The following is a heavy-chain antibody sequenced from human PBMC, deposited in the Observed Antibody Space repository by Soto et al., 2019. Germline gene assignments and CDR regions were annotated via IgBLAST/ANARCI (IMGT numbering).Heavy chain of an antibody. CDR1: GGSFSGYY. J-gene: IGHJ4*02. V-gene: IGHV4-34*01. Sequence: QVRLQHWGAGLLKPSETLSLTCAVHGGSFSGYYWSWIRQPPGKGLEWIGEINHSGSIHYNPSLKSRATIPADTPNNQFSLKRSSVTAADTALYYCARGSQWLDYWGQGALVTVSS. CDR3: ARGSQWLDY. CDR2: INHSGSI. D-gene: IGHD6-19*01.